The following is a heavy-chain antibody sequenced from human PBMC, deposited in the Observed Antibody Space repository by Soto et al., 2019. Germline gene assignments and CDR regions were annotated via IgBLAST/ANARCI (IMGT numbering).Heavy chain of an antibody. D-gene: IGHD3-3*01. CDR1: GFTFSSFA. CDR2: ISFDGSAE. J-gene: IGHJ4*02. Sequence: VQLVESGGGVVQPGRSLRLSCAASGFTFSSFAMHWVRQAPGKGLEWVAIISFDGSAEYYADSVKGRFSISRDNSRNTLYLQMNSLRVDDTAVYYCAKERGLLRFLEWFFEYWGQGTLVTASS. CDR3: AKERGLLRFLEWFFEY. V-gene: IGHV3-30*18.